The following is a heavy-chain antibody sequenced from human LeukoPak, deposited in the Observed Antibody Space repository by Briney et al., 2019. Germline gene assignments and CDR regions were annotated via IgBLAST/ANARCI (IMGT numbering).Heavy chain of an antibody. V-gene: IGHV3-9*01. CDR3: AKGGYTSSWYFQH. J-gene: IGHJ1*01. D-gene: IGHD6-13*01. Sequence: PGRSLRLSCAASGFTFDDYAMHWVRQAPGKGLEWVSGISWNSGSIGYADSVKGRFTISRDNAKNSLYLQMNSLRPEDTALYYCAKGGYTSSWYFQHWGQGTLVTVSS. CDR2: ISWNSGSI. CDR1: GFTFDDYA.